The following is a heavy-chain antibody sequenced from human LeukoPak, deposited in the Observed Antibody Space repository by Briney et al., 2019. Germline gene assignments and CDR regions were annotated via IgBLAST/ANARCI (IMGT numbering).Heavy chain of an antibody. J-gene: IGHJ4*02. D-gene: IGHD2-2*01. V-gene: IGHV1-18*01. CDR1: GYTFSNFG. Sequence: ASVKVSCKTSGYTFSNFGINWVRQAPGQGLEWMGWISGNNDNPNYGQKFQGRFAVTTDSSTTTAYMELRNLTFDDTAVYYCARDGTSTDDYWGQGTLVTVSS. CDR2: ISGNNDNP. CDR3: ARDGTSTDDY.